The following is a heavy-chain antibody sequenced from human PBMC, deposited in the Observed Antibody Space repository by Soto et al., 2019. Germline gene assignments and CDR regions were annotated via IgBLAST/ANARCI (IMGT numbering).Heavy chain of an antibody. CDR1: GFTFSGSA. J-gene: IGHJ5*02. CDR2: IRSKANSYAT. V-gene: IGHV3-73*02. Sequence: EVQLVESGGGLVQPGGSLKLSCAASGFTFSGSAMHWVRQASGKGREWVGRIRSKANSYATAYAASVKGRFTISRDDSKNTAYLQMNSLKTEDTAVYYCTRHLEGTGTTPWGQGTLVTVSS. D-gene: IGHD1-1*01. CDR3: TRHLEGTGTTP.